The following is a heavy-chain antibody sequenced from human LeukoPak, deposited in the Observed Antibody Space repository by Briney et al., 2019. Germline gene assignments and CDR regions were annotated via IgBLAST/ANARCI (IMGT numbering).Heavy chain of an antibody. CDR1: GLSFSSDT. Sequence: GGSLRLSCAASGLSFSSDTMNWVRQAPGKGLERISYISSSNEFIYYADSVKGRFTISRDDAKNSLYLQMNSLRVEDTAVYYCAKGEGQLGIYWGQGTLVTVSS. CDR3: AKGEGQLGIY. CDR2: ISSSNEFI. D-gene: IGHD6-6*01. V-gene: IGHV3-21*05. J-gene: IGHJ4*02.